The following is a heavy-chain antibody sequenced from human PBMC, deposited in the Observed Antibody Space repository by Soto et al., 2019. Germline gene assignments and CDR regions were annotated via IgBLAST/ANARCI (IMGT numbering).Heavy chain of an antibody. D-gene: IGHD2-21*02. Sequence: GASVKVSCKATGYTFTSYDINWVRQATGQGLEWMGWMNPNSGNTGYAQKFQGRVTMTRNTSISTAYMELSSLRSEDTAVYYCARGGRPSSSWWEVVTATLYYYYGMDVWGQGTTVTVSS. CDR1: GYTFTSYD. J-gene: IGHJ6*01. V-gene: IGHV1-8*01. CDR3: ARGGRPSSSWWEVVTATLYYYYGMDV. CDR2: MNPNSGNT.